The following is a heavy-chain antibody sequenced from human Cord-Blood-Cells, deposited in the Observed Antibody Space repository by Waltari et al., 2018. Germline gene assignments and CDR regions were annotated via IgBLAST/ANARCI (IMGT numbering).Heavy chain of an antibody. CDR3: ATGYSSGWYDAFDI. Sequence: EVQLVESGGGLIQPGGSLRLSCAASGFTVSSNYMSWVRQAPGKGLEWVSVIYSGGSTYYADSVKGRFTISRDNSKNTLYLQMNSLRAEDTAVYYCATGYSSGWYDAFDIWGQGTMVTVSS. CDR1: GFTVSSNY. J-gene: IGHJ3*02. V-gene: IGHV3-53*01. CDR2: IYSGGST. D-gene: IGHD6-19*01.